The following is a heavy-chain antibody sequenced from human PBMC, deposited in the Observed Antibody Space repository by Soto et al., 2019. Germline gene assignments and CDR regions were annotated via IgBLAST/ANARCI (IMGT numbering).Heavy chain of an antibody. CDR3: VKDRSDTWSFDY. J-gene: IGHJ4*02. Sequence: QVQLVESGGGVVQPGRSLRLSCSASGFIYSSCAMHWFRQVPGKGLEWLAVVSHDGTLYPYADSVKGRFTISRDNSRKMLYLQMNSLRPDDTAVSYCVKDRSDTWSFDYWGQGTLVTVSS. D-gene: IGHD2-15*01. CDR1: GFIYSSCA. CDR2: VSHDGTLY. V-gene: IGHV3-30*18.